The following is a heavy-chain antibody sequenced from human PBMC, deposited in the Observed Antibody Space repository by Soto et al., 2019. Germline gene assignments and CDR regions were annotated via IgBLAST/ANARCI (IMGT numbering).Heavy chain of an antibody. J-gene: IGHJ4*02. CDR2: IYYSGST. V-gene: IGHV4-59*12. D-gene: IGHD4-17*01. Sequence: SETLSLTCTVSGGSISSYYWSWIRQPPGKGLEWIGYIYYSGSTNYNPSLKSRVTISVDTSKNQFSLKLSSVTAADTAVYYCARAMTTVTTIDYWGQGTLVTVSS. CDR1: GGSISSYY. CDR3: ARAMTTVTTIDY.